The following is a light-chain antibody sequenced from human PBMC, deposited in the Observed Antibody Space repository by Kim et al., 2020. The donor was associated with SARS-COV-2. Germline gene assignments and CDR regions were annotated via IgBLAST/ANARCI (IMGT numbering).Light chain of an antibody. J-gene: IGKJ1*01. CDR3: QKYGSSPCT. CDR1: QRVGSSY. Sequence: SPGERAPLSSGASQRVGSSYLAGYRKKPGRAPGLLTYGASRRATGIPERFSGIGSGTDFTLTISGLGPEDLAVYYGQKYGSSPCTFVQGTKGGIK. V-gene: IGKV3-20*01. CDR2: GAS.